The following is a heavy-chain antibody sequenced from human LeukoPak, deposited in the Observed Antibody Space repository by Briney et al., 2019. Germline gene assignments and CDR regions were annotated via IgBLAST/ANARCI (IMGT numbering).Heavy chain of an antibody. D-gene: IGHD6-19*01. CDR2: IWNDGSHK. CDR3: ALLAVASDFDY. Sequence: GGSLRLSCAASGFTLSNFGVHWVRQAPGKGPEWVAVIWNDGSHKYYSDSVKGRFTISRDNAENSLFLQMNSLRVEDTGIYYCALLAVASDFDYWGQGALVTVSS. J-gene: IGHJ4*02. CDR1: GFTLSNFG. V-gene: IGHV3-33*03.